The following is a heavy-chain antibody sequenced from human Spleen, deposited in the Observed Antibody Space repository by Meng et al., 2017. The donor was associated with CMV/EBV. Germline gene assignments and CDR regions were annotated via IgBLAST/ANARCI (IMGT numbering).Heavy chain of an antibody. CDR1: GGSFSGYY. V-gene: IGHV4-34*01. J-gene: IGHJ6*02. Sequence: SETLSLTCAVYGGSFSGYYWSWIRQPPGKGLEWIGEINHSGSTNYNPSLKSRVTISVDTSKNQFSLKLSSVTAADTAVYYCARDQRSLLGMGMDVWGQGTTVTVSS. D-gene: IGHD7-27*01. CDR2: INHSGST. CDR3: ARDQRSLLGMGMDV.